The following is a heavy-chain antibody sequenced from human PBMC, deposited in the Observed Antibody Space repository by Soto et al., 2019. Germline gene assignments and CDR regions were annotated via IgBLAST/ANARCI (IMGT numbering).Heavy chain of an antibody. V-gene: IGHV3-23*01. CDR2: VYGGGNGA. D-gene: IGHD1-1*01. CDR1: GFTFSNFA. Sequence: EMQLLESGGGLVQPGGSLRLSCAASGFTFSNFAMSWVRQAPGKGLEWVSGVYGGGNGALYADSVKGRFIISRDNYKNTLYLHMNSLRAGDTAVYYCAKFEGALHHNYHMDVWGQGTTVTVSS. CDR3: AKFEGALHHNYHMDV. J-gene: IGHJ6*02.